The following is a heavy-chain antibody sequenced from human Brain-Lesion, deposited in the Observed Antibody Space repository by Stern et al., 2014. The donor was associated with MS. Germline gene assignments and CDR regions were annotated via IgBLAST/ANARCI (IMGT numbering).Heavy chain of an antibody. J-gene: IGHJ4*02. CDR2: SDHSGST. D-gene: IGHD6-13*01. Sequence: VQLEESGPGLVKPSGTLSLTCAVSGGSISSSNWWSWVRQSPGKGLEWIGESDHSGSTIYNPSLKSRVTVSVDKSKNRFSLNLRSVTAEDPAVYFCARFPASRPHVFDSWGQGTLVTVSS. V-gene: IGHV4-4*02. CDR1: GGSISSSNW. CDR3: ARFPASRPHVFDS.